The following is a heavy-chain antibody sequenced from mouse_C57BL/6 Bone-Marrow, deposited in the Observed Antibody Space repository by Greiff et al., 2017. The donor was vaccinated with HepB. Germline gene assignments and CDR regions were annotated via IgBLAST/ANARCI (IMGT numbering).Heavy chain of an antibody. V-gene: IGHV5-15*01. J-gene: IGHJ4*01. D-gene: IGHD1-1*01. CDR3: ARPGGSSSFYAMDY. CDR1: GFTFSDYG. CDR2: ISNLAYSI. Sequence: EVMLVESGGGLVQPGGSLKLSCAASGFTFSDYGMAWVRQAPRKGPEWVAFISNLAYSIYYADTVTGRFTISRENAKNTLYREMSSLRSEDTAMYYCARPGGSSSFYAMDYWGQGTSVTVSS.